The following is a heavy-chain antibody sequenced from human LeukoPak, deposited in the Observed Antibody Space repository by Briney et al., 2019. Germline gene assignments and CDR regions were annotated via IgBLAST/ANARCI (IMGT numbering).Heavy chain of an antibody. Sequence: SETLSLTCAVYGGSLSGYYWSWIRQPPGKGLEWIGEINHSGSTNYNPSLKSRVTISVDTSKNQFSLKLSSVTAADTAVYYCARRLRAGRLDYWGQGTLVTVSS. D-gene: IGHD3-10*01. CDR3: ARRLRAGRLDY. V-gene: IGHV4-34*01. CDR1: GGSLSGYY. J-gene: IGHJ4*02. CDR2: INHSGST.